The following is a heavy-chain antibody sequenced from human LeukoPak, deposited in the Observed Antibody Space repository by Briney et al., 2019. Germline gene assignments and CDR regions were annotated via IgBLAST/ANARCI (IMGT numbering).Heavy chain of an antibody. D-gene: IGHD2-2*01. CDR2: ISPNSGDT. Sequence: ASVKVSCKASGYTFTGYYMHWVRQAPGQGLEWMGWISPNSGDTDIAQKFQGRVTMTRDTSIATSYMEVDSLTSDDTAVYYCARESACGTTNCLAPADWLDPWGQGTLVTVSS. CDR3: ARESACGTTNCLAPADWLDP. J-gene: IGHJ5*02. V-gene: IGHV1-2*02. CDR1: GYTFTGYY.